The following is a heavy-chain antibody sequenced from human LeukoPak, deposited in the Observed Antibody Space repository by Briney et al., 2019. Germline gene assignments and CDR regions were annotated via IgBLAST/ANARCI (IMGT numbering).Heavy chain of an antibody. CDR2: ISTGGSP. V-gene: IGHV3-53*01. CDR3: VRGFRGYSFDY. CDR1: GFTVSNNY. J-gene: IGHJ4*02. Sequence: GGSLRLSCAASGFTVSNNYMTWVRQAPGKGLEWVSLISTGGSPYYTDSVKGRFTVSRDNSKNTLFLQMNSLRAEDTAVYYCVRGFRGYSFDYWGQGTLVTVSS.